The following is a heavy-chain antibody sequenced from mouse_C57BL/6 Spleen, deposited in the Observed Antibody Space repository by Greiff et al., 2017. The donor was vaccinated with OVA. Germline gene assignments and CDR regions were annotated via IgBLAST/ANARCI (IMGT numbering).Heavy chain of an antibody. V-gene: IGHV5-16*01. D-gene: IGHD1-1*02. CDR3: AREGDYGAWFAY. J-gene: IGHJ3*01. CDR1: GFTFSDYY. CDR2: INYDGSST. Sequence: EVKLVESEGGLVQPGSSMKLSCTASGFTFSDYYMAWVRQVPEKGLEWVANINYDGSSTYYLDSLKSRFIISRDNAKNILYLQMSSLKSEDTATYYCAREGDYGAWFAYGGQGTLVTVSA.